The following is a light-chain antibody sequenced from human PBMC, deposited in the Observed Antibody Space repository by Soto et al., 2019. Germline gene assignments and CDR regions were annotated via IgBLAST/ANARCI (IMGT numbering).Light chain of an antibody. Sequence: QSALTQPRSVSGSPGQSLTISCTGTSSDVGGYNYVSWYQQYPGKVPKLMIYDVTKRPSGVPDRFSGSKSGNTASLTISGLQAEDEADYYCCSHEGSYTYVFGTGTKVTV. J-gene: IGLJ1*01. CDR2: DVT. V-gene: IGLV2-11*01. CDR3: CSHEGSYTYV. CDR1: SSDVGGYNY.